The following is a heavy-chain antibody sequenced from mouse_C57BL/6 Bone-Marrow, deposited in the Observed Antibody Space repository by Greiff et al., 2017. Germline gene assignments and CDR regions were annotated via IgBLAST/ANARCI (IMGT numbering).Heavy chain of an antibody. CDR2: IDPANGIT. D-gene: IGHD1-1*01. J-gene: IGHJ3*01. V-gene: IGHV14-3*01. CDR3: ACSPWFAY. CDR1: GFNIQNTY. Sequence: VQLQQSVAELVRPGASVKLSCTASGFNIQNTYMHWVKQRPEQGLEWIGRIDPANGITKYAPKFQGKATITADTSPNTAYLQLSSLTSEDTAISYCACSPWFAYWGQGTLVTVSA.